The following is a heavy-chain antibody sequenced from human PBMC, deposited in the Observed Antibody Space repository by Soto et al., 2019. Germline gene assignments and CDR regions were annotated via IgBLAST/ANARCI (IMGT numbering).Heavy chain of an antibody. V-gene: IGHV2-5*02. D-gene: IGHD1-20*01. CDR2: VYWDDDK. Sequence: QITLKESGPTLVKPTETLTLTCNFSGFSVSTTGVGVGWIRQAPAKALEWLVFVYWDDDKRYSPSLRSRLTITKDTSKNQVVLTMSYMDPVDTGTYYCARRRQSHRNWNTGDFDFWGQGILVTVSS. CDR1: GFSVSTTGVG. CDR3: ARRRQSHRNWNTGDFDF. J-gene: IGHJ4*02.